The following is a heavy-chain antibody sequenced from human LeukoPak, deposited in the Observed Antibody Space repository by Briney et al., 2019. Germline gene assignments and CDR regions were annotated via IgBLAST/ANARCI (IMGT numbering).Heavy chain of an antibody. CDR3: AREDCSAGSCYSDWFDP. CDR2: IIPIFGTA. J-gene: IGHJ5*02. Sequence: SVKVSCKASGGTFSSYAISWVRQAPGKGLEWMGGIIPIFGTADYAQKFQGRVTITADESTTTAYMELSSLRSEDTAVYYCAREDCSAGSCYSDWFDPWGQGTLVTVSS. CDR1: GGTFSSYA. D-gene: IGHD2-15*01. V-gene: IGHV1-69*13.